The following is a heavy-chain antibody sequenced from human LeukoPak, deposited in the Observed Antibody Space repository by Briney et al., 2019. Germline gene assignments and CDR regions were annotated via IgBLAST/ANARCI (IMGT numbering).Heavy chain of an antibody. J-gene: IGHJ5*02. CDR2: ISSSSSTI. CDR1: GFTFSSCS. Sequence: GGSLRLSCAASGFTFSSCSMNWVRQAPGKGLEWVSYISSSSSTIYYADSVKGRFTISRDNAKNSLYLQMNSLRAEDTAVYYCARSLIAAAGSKTTYAFDPWGQGTLVTVSS. CDR3: ARSLIAAAGSKTTYAFDP. D-gene: IGHD6-13*01. V-gene: IGHV3-48*01.